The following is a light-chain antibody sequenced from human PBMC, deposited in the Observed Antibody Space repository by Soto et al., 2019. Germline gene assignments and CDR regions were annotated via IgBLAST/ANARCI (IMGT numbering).Light chain of an antibody. CDR1: SSNFGNNY. Sequence: QSVLTQPPSVSAAPGQKVSISGSGSSSNFGNNYASWYQHLPGTAPKLLIYHNNKRPSGIPDRFSDSKSGTSATLVITGLQTGDEADYYCGTWDSSLNAVVFGGGTKLTVL. J-gene: IGLJ2*01. CDR3: GTWDSSLNAVV. CDR2: HNN. V-gene: IGLV1-51*01.